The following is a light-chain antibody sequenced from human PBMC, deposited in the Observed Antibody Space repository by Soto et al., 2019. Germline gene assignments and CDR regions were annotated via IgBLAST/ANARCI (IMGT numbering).Light chain of an antibody. CDR3: QQCYSSPWT. CDR2: KAS. CDR1: QTIDSW. Sequence: DIQMTQSPSTLSASVGDRVTITCRASQTIDSWLAWYQQKPGTAPKLLIYKASSLESGVPSRFSGSGSGTEFPLTISSRQPDDFATYYCQQCYSSPWTFCQGTKVEIK. J-gene: IGKJ1*01. V-gene: IGKV1-5*03.